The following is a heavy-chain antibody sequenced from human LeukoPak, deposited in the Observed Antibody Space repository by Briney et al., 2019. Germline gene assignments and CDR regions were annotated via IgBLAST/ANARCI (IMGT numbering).Heavy chain of an antibody. Sequence: SETLSLTCAVYGGSFSGYYWSWIRQPPGKGLEWIGEINHSGRTNYNPSLKSRVTISVDTSKNQFSLKLSSVTAADTAVYYCARVRWGGLYYFDYWGQGTLVTVSS. J-gene: IGHJ4*02. CDR1: GGSFSGYY. CDR3: ARVRWGGLYYFDY. V-gene: IGHV4-34*01. CDR2: INHSGRT. D-gene: IGHD3-16*01.